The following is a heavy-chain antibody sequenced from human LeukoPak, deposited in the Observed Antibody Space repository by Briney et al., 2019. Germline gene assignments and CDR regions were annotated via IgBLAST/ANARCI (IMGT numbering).Heavy chain of an antibody. CDR2: INTSGGST. CDR3: AIMHPYYDGNGYWVQ. Sequence: GGSLRLSCAASGSTFSSYAMGWVRQAPGKGLEWVSGINTSGGSTAYADSVKGRFTISRDNPRNTLYMQMNSLRAEDTALYYCAIMHPYYDGNGYWVQWGQGTLVTVSS. CDR1: GSTFSSYA. J-gene: IGHJ4*02. D-gene: IGHD3-22*01. V-gene: IGHV3-23*01.